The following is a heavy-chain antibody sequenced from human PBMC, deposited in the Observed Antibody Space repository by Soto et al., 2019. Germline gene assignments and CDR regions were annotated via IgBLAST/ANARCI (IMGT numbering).Heavy chain of an antibody. J-gene: IGHJ3*02. V-gene: IGHV4-39*01. D-gene: IGHD1-1*01. Sequence: QLQLQESGPGLVKPSETLSLTCTVSGGSISSTTYYWGWIRQPPGKGLEWIGSIYRSGSTYYNPSLKSRVTISVDTSNDQFSLRLSSVTAADTAVYYCARPTEPGTSDAFDIWGQGTKVT. CDR1: GGSISSTTYY. CDR3: ARPTEPGTSDAFDI. CDR2: IYRSGST.